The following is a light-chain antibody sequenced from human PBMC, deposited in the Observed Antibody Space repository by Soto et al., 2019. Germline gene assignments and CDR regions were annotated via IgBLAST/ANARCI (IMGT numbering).Light chain of an antibody. CDR1: SSDVGGYNY. V-gene: IGLV2-14*01. J-gene: IGLJ1*01. CDR2: EVS. Sequence: QSALTKPASVSGSPGQSITISCTGTSSDVGGYNYVSWYQQHPGKAPKLMIYEVSNRPSGVSNRFSGSKSGNTASLTISGLQAEDEADYYCKSYTSTTLYVFGTGTKLTVL. CDR3: KSYTSTTLYV.